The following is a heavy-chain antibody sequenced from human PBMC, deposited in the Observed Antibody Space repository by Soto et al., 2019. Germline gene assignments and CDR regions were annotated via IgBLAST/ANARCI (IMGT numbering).Heavy chain of an antibody. D-gene: IGHD2-2*01. J-gene: IGHJ4*02. CDR3: ARGETSREYIHFSTSWFYFDS. Sequence: SETLSLTCAVNGGSFRGYYWSWIRQPPGKGLEWLGEINHTGGVTYKSALKSRVTILLDKSKTQFSLQLTSVTAADTALYYCARGETSREYIHFSTSWFYFDSWSQGALVTVAS. V-gene: IGHV4-34*01. CDR2: INHTGGV. CDR1: GGSFRGYY.